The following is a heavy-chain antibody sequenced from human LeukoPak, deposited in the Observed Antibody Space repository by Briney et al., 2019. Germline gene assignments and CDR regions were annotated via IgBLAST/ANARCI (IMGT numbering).Heavy chain of an antibody. D-gene: IGHD3-10*01. V-gene: IGHV3-30*02. CDR3: AKDFRAKSGSGSYGWFDP. CDR1: GFIFSSYG. Sequence: GGSLRLSCVAPGFIFSSYGMHWVRQAPGKGLEWVAYIQYDGSNKQYADSVKGRFTISRDNSKNTLYLQMNSLRADDTAVYYCAKDFRAKSGSGSYGWFDPWGQGTLVTVSS. J-gene: IGHJ5*02. CDR2: IQYDGSNK.